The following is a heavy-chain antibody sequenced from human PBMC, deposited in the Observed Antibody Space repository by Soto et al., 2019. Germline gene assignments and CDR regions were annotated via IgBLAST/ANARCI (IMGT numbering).Heavy chain of an antibody. CDR2: INPNSGGT. D-gene: IGHD2-15*01. Sequence: ASVKVSCKASGYTFTGYYMHWVRQAPGQGLEWMGWINPNSGGTNYAQKFQGRVTMTRDTSISTAYMELSRLRSDDTAVYYCARAKVVVVAGPREYCFDYWGQGTLVTVSS. J-gene: IGHJ4*02. CDR3: ARAKVVVVAGPREYCFDY. V-gene: IGHV1-2*02. CDR1: GYTFTGYY.